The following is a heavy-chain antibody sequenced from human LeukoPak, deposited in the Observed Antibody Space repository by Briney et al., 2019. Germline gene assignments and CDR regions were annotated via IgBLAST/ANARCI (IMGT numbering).Heavy chain of an antibody. J-gene: IGHJ6*03. Sequence: GGSLRLSCAASGFTFSSYTMNWVRQAPGKGLEWVSIISSGSSYIHYADSVKGRFTISRDNAKNSLYLQMNTLRAEDTAVYYCARDLVWFGEPKGYYNYMDVWGKGTTVTVSS. V-gene: IGHV3-21*01. D-gene: IGHD3-10*01. CDR2: ISSGSSYI. CDR1: GFTFSSYT. CDR3: ARDLVWFGEPKGYYNYMDV.